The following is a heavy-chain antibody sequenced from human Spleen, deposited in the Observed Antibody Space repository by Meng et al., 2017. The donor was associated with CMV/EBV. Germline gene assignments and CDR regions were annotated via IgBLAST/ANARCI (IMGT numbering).Heavy chain of an antibody. D-gene: IGHD2-2*01. CDR1: GFTVSDYG. Sequence: GESLKISCAASGFTVSDYGMHWVRQAPGKGLEWVAFIRYDAINKYYAESVKGRFTISRDNSKNTLYLQMNSLRAEDTAVYYCARALGYCSSTSCLTDGMDVWGQGTTVTVSS. V-gene: IGHV3-30*02. J-gene: IGHJ6*02. CDR2: IRYDAINK. CDR3: ARALGYCSSTSCLTDGMDV.